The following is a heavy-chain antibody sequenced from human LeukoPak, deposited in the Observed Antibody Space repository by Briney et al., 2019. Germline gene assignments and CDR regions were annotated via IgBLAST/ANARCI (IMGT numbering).Heavy chain of an antibody. CDR1: GFTFSSYW. Sequence: PGGSLRLSCAASGFTFSSYWMSWVRQAPGKGLEWVANIKQDGSEKYYVDSVKGRFTISRDNAKSSLYLQMNSLRAEDTAVYYCARDLHTVGYYDSSGYSTGAFDIWGQGTMVTVSS. V-gene: IGHV3-7*01. J-gene: IGHJ3*02. CDR3: ARDLHTVGYYDSSGYSTGAFDI. D-gene: IGHD3-22*01. CDR2: IKQDGSEK.